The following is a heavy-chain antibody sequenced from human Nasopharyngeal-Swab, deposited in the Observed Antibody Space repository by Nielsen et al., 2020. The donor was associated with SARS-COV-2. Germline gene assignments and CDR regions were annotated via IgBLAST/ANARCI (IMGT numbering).Heavy chain of an antibody. CDR3: AREAALGIAAAEDYYYYGMDV. J-gene: IGHJ6*02. V-gene: IGHV1-18*01. D-gene: IGHD6-13*01. CDR2: ISAYNGNT. Sequence: WVRQAPGQGLEGMGWISAYNGNTNYAQKLQRRVTMTTDTSTSTAYMELRSLRSDDTAVYYCAREAALGIAAAEDYYYYGMDVWGQGTTVTVSS.